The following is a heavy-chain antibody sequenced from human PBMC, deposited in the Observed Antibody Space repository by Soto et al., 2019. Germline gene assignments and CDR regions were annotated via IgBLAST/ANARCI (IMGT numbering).Heavy chain of an antibody. D-gene: IGHD1-26*01. CDR3: ARNSGSYYGAFDI. CDR2: INPNSGGT. V-gene: IGHV1-2*04. CDR1: GYTFTGYY. Sequence: ASVKVSCKASGYTFTGYYVHWVRQAPGQGLEWMGWINPNSGGTNYAQKFQGWVTMTRDTSISTAYMELSRLRSDDTAAYYCARNSGSYYGAFDIWGQGTMVTVSS. J-gene: IGHJ3*02.